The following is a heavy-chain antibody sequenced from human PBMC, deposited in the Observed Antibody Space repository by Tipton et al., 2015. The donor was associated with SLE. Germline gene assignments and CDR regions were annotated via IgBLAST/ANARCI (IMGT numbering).Heavy chain of an antibody. CDR2: INQDGSQK. D-gene: IGHD4-17*01. V-gene: IGHV3-7*01. CDR3: TKYGVGALGFSFDI. CDR1: GFTFSSHW. J-gene: IGHJ3*02. Sequence: GSLRLSCAVSGFTFSSHWMSWVRQAPVTGLEWVANINQDGSQKNYVDSVRGRFIISRDNVKNSLYLQMNSLRAEDTAVYYCTKYGVGALGFSFDIWGQGSMVTVSS.